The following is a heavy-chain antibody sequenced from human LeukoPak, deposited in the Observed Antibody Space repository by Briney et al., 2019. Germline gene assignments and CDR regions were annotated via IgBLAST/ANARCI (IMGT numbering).Heavy chain of an antibody. Sequence: ASVKVSCKASGYTFISYGISWVRQAPGQGLEWMGWISAYNGNTNYAQKLQGRVTMTTDTSTSTAYMELRSLRSDDTAVYYCARDVGYYDSSGYSGDYWGQGTLVTVSS. CDR3: ARDVGYYDSSGYSGDY. D-gene: IGHD3-22*01. V-gene: IGHV1-18*01. CDR2: ISAYNGNT. CDR1: GYTFISYG. J-gene: IGHJ4*02.